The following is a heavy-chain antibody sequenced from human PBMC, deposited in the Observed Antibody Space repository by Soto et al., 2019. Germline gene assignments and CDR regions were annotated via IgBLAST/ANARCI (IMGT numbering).Heavy chain of an antibody. Sequence: SETLSLTCTVSGGSISSYYWSWIRQPPGKGLEWIGYIYYSGSTNYNPSLKSRVTIPVDTSKNQFSLKLGSVTAADTAVYYCARVGLGDYDLYYFDYWGQGTLVTVSS. D-gene: IGHD4-17*01. CDR2: IYYSGST. J-gene: IGHJ4*02. CDR3: ARVGLGDYDLYYFDY. CDR1: GGSISSYY. V-gene: IGHV4-59*01.